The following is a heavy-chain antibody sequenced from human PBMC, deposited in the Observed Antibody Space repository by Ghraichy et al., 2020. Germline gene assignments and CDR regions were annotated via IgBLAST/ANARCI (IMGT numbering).Heavy chain of an antibody. CDR1: GYSISSGYY. V-gene: IGHV4-38-2*02. CDR2: IYHSGST. D-gene: IGHD2-2*01. Sequence: SETLSLTCTVSGYSISSGYYWGWIRQPPGKGLEWIWSIYHSGSTYYNPSLKSRVTISVDTSKNQFSLKLSSVTAADTAVYYCARGPLPAATHDWGQGTLVTVSS. CDR3: ARGPLPAATHD. J-gene: IGHJ4*02.